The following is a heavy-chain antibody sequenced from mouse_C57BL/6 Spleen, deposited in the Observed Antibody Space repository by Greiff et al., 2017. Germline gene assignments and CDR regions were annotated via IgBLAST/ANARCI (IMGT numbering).Heavy chain of an antibody. V-gene: IGHV1-26*01. CDR2: INPNNGGT. CDR1: GYTFTDYY. Sequence: VQLQQSGPELVKPGASVKISCKASGYTFTDYYMNWVKQSHGKSLEWIGDINPNNGGTSYNQKFKGKATLTVDKSSSTAYMELRSLTSEDSAVYYCARGWDGFDYWGQGTTLTVSS. J-gene: IGHJ2*01. D-gene: IGHD4-1*01. CDR3: ARGWDGFDY.